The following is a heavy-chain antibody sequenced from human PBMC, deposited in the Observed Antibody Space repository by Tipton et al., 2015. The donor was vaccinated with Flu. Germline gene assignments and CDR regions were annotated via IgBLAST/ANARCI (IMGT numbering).Heavy chain of an antibody. CDR1: GFTFSSYS. CDR2: ISYDGRNK. D-gene: IGHD4-17*01. Sequence: SLRLSCAASGFTFSSYSMHRVRQDPGKGLEWLAVISYDGRNKYYADSAKGRFTISRDNSKNTLYRQMHSLRAEDTAVYYCASEVDYGDPHAFDICGQGTMVTVSS. CDR3: ASEVDYGDPHAFDI. V-gene: IGHV3-30*04. J-gene: IGHJ3*02.